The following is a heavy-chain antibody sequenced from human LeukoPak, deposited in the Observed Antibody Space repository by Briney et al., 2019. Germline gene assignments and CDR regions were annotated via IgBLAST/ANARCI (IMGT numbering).Heavy chain of an antibody. D-gene: IGHD3-10*01. CDR1: GYSFTSYW. CDR2: IYPGDSDT. J-gene: IGHJ5*02. Sequence: PGESLKISCKGSGYSFTSYWIGWVRQMPGKGLEGMGIIYPGDSDTRYSPSFQSQFTISADKSISTAYLQWSSLNASDTAMYYCASALWFGELYPNHWGQGTLVTVSS. CDR3: ASALWFGELYPNH. V-gene: IGHV5-51*01.